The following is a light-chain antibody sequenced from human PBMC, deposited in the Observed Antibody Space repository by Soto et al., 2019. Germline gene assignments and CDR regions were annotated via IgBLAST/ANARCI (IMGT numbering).Light chain of an antibody. Sequence: EVVLRQSPAILSISQGERATLSCRASQSVSSNLAWYQQKPGQAPRLLIYGASTRATGIPARFSGSGSGTEFTLTISSLQSEDFAVYYCQQYKNWAWTFGQGTKVDIK. J-gene: IGKJ1*01. CDR2: GAS. V-gene: IGKV3-15*01. CDR1: QSVSSN. CDR3: QQYKNWAWT.